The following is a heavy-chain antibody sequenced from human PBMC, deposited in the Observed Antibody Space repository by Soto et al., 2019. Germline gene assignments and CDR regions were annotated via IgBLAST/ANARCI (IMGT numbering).Heavy chain of an antibody. Sequence: GGSLRLSCAASGFTFSSYSMNWVRQAPGKGLEWVSSISSSSSYIYYADSVKGRFTISRDNAKNSLYLQMNSLRAEDTAVYYCARLAHAAYEYYFDYWGQGTLVTVSS. CDR3: ARLAHAAYEYYFDY. V-gene: IGHV3-21*01. CDR1: GFTFSSYS. D-gene: IGHD3-16*01. CDR2: ISSSSSYI. J-gene: IGHJ4*02.